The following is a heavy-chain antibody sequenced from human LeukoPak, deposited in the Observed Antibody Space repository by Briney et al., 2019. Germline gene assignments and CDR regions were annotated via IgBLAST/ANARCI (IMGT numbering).Heavy chain of an antibody. CDR3: ARDSDRFGDPCAFDI. Sequence: GGSLRLSCAASGFTLSSYAMHWVRQAPGKGLEWVAVISYDGSNKYYADSVKGRFTISRDNSKNTLYLQMNSLRAEDTAVYYCARDSDRFGDPCAFDIWGQGTMVTVSS. V-gene: IGHV3-30*04. J-gene: IGHJ3*02. CDR2: ISYDGSNK. CDR1: GFTLSSYA. D-gene: IGHD3-10*01.